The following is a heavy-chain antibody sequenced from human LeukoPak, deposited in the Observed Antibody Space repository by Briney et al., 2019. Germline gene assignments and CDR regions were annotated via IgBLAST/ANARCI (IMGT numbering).Heavy chain of an antibody. CDR2: ISSAGSII. D-gene: IGHD5-24*01. Sequence: GGSLRLSCAASGFTFRDYYMSWVRQAPGKGLEWVSYISSAGSIIYYADSMKGRFTISRDNAKNSLYLQMRTLRAEDTAVCYCASTDGSNAYWGQGTLVTVSA. V-gene: IGHV3-11*01. CDR1: GFTFRDYY. J-gene: IGHJ4*02. CDR3: ASTDGSNAY.